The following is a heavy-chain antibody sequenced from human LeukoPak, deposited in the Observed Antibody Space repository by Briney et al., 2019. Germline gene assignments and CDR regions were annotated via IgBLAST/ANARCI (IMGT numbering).Heavy chain of an antibody. J-gene: IGHJ4*02. CDR2: IYTSGST. D-gene: IGHD6-13*01. CDR1: GGSISSYY. CDR3: ARFSDSSSWDY. V-gene: IGHV4-4*07. Sequence: ASETLSLTCTVSGGSISSYYWSWIRQPAGKGLEWIGRIYTSGSTNYNPSLKGRVTMSVDTSKNQFSLKLSSVTAADTAVYYCARFSDSSSWDYWGQGTLVTVSS.